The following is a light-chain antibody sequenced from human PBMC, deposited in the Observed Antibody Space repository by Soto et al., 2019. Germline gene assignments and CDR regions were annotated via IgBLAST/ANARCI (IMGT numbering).Light chain of an antibody. CDR1: QSVSNS. Sequence: EIVLTQSPATLSLSPGERATLSCWASQSVSNSLAWYQQRPGQSPRLLIYDVSTRATGIPARFGGSGSGTDFTLTIRSLETEDFAVYYSQQPTNWPLTFGGGTKVEI. CDR3: QQPTNWPLT. J-gene: IGKJ4*01. V-gene: IGKV3-11*01. CDR2: DVS.